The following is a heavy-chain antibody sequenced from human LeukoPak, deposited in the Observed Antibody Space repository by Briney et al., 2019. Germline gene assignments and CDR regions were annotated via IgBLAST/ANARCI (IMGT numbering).Heavy chain of an antibody. V-gene: IGHV3-74*01. CDR3: ATARNFRFEY. CDR2: MNGEGTTI. D-gene: IGHD1-7*01. CDR1: GLTFRTTW. J-gene: IGHJ4*02. Sequence: GGSLRLSCATSGLTFRTTWMHWVRQAPGKGLMWVSRMNGEGTTIDYADSVKGRFTVSRDYAKNTLFLQMNNLRTEDAALYFCATARNFRFEYWGQGSLVIVSA.